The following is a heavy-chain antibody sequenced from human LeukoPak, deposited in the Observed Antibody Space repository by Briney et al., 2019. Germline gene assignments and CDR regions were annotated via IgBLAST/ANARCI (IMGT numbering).Heavy chain of an antibody. V-gene: IGHV4-38-2*02. CDR1: GYSISSGYY. D-gene: IGHD2-2*01. CDR3: ARYQPLLRVPFDY. CDR2: IYHSGST. Sequence: KPSETLSLTCTVSGYSISSGYYWGWIRQPPGKGLEWIGSIYHSGSTYYNPSLKSRFTISVDTSKNQFSLKLSSVTAADTAVYYCARYQPLLRVPFDYWGQGTLVTVST. J-gene: IGHJ4*02.